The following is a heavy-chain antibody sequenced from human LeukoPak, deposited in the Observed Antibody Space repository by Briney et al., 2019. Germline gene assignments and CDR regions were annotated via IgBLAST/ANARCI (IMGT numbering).Heavy chain of an antibody. D-gene: IGHD4-11*01. V-gene: IGHV3-23*01. CDR1: GFTFSSYA. J-gene: IGHJ4*02. Sequence: GGSLRLSCAASGFTFSSYAMSWVRQAPGKGLEWVSVISGSGDNTDYADSVKGRFTISRDNSKNTLYLQMNSLRAEDTAVYYCAKDRTYSPSYFDYWGQGTLVTVSS. CDR2: ISGSGDNT. CDR3: AKDRTYSPSYFDY.